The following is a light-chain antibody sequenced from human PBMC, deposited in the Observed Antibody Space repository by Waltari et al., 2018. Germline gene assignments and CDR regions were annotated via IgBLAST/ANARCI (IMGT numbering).Light chain of an antibody. Sequence: QAGLTQPPSVSKGLRQTATLTCTGNNHNVGNQGALWLQQHQGPPPKLLSYRNNNRPSAIPERFSASRSGNTASLTITELQPEDEADYYCSTWDISLNTHVFGTGTKVTVL. CDR3: STWDISLNTHV. CDR2: RNN. J-gene: IGLJ1*01. CDR1: NHNVGNQG. V-gene: IGLV10-54*01.